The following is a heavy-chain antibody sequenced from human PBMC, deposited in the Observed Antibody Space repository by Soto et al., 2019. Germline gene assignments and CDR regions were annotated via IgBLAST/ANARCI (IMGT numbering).Heavy chain of an antibody. D-gene: IGHD3-22*01. CDR1: GDSITRSNFY. CDR3: ARHKTTMLTVVSAFDP. J-gene: IGHJ5*02. Sequence: SETLSLTCTVSGDSITRSNFYWGWLRQPPGKGREWLGSLFYSGSTFYNPALKSRVTFSVDTSKNHFSLKLSSVTAADTAVYYCARHKTTMLTVVSAFDPWGQGTRVTVSS. V-gene: IGHV4-39*02. CDR2: LFYSGST.